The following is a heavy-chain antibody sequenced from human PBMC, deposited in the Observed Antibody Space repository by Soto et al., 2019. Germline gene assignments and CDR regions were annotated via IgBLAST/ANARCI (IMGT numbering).Heavy chain of an antibody. CDR1: GYTFTSYG. V-gene: IGHV1-18*01. J-gene: IGHJ6*02. Sequence: ASVKVSCKASGYTFTSYGISWVRQAPGQGLEWMGWISAYNGNTNYAQKLQGRVTMTTDTSTSTAYMELRSLRSDDTAVYYCARDLADYYDSSGQNYYYYYYGMDFWGQGTTVTVSS. CDR3: ARDLADYYDSSGQNYYYYYYGMDF. D-gene: IGHD3-22*01. CDR2: ISAYNGNT.